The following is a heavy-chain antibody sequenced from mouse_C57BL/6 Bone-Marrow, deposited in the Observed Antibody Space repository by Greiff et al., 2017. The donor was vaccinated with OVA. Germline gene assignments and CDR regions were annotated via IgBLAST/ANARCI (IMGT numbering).Heavy chain of an antibody. D-gene: IGHD1-1*01. Sequence: EVKVEESGGGLVQPGGSMKLSCVASGFTFSNYWMNWVRQSPEKGLEWVAQIRLKSDNYATHYAESVKGRFTISRDDSKSSVYLQMNNLRAEDTGIYYCTGAYYYGSSYDWYFDVWGTGTTVTVSS. CDR2: IRLKSDNYAT. J-gene: IGHJ1*03. CDR1: GFTFSNYW. V-gene: IGHV6-3*01. CDR3: TGAYYYGSSYDWYFDV.